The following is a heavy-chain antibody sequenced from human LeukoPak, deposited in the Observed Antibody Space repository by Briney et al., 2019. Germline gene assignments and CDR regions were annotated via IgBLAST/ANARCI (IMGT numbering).Heavy chain of an antibody. CDR3: TTGNYLH. D-gene: IGHD5-24*01. CDR1: GFTFSSYN. V-gene: IGHV3-15*01. CDR2: IKSKTDAGTT. J-gene: IGHJ4*02. Sequence: KTGGSLRLSCAASGFTFSSYNMKWVRQAPGKGLEWVGRIKSKTDAGTTDYAAPVKGRFTISRDDSKNTLYLQMNSLKTEDTAVYYCTTGNYLHWGQGTLVTVSS.